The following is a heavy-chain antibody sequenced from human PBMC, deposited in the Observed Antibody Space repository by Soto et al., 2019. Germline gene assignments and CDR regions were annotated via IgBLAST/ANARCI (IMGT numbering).Heavy chain of an antibody. CDR3: ARYRREAVAGYTLDN. CDR2: VYNSGIT. CDR1: EGSISSNY. D-gene: IGHD6-13*01. V-gene: IGHV4-59*01. J-gene: IGHJ4*02. Sequence: PSVTQSLTSSVAEGSISSNYCTWIRKPPGKGLEWIGYVYNSGITNYNPSLKSRVTISEDTSKSQFSLKVNSMTAADTAVYYCARYRREAVAGYTLDNWGQGILVTVSS.